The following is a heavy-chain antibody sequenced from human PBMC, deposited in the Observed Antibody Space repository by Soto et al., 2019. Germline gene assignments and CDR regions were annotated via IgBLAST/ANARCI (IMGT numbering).Heavy chain of an antibody. D-gene: IGHD2-2*01. CDR1: GGSISSVDYF. J-gene: IGHJ5*02. CDR2: IYHTGTT. CDR3: ARVMAAMQNWLDP. V-gene: IGHV4-30-4*01. Sequence: SETLSLTCTVSGGSISSVDYFWSWIRQPPGKGLEWIGFIYHTGTTYYNPSLRSRVSISIDTSKSQFSLKLNSVTAADTAVYYCARVMAAMQNWLDPWGQGTLVTVSS.